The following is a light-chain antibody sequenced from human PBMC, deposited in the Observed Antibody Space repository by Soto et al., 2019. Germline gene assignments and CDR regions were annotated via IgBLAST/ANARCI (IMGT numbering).Light chain of an antibody. Sequence: EIVLTQSPGTLSLSPGERATLSCRASQSVSSSYLAWYQHKPGQAPRLLIYGASTRATGIPGRFSGSGSGTEFTLTISSLQSEDFAVYYCQQYNNWPLITFGQGTRLEIK. CDR2: GAS. J-gene: IGKJ5*01. CDR1: QSVSSSY. V-gene: IGKV3-15*01. CDR3: QQYNNWPLIT.